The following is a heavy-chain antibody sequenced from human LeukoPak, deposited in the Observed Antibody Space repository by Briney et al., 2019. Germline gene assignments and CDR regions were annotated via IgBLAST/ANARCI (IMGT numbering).Heavy chain of an antibody. V-gene: IGHV4-39*07. CDR2: IYYSGST. CDR3: ARLGGEGVVRGVEYYFDY. CDR1: GGSISSSSYY. D-gene: IGHD3-10*01. Sequence: PSETLSLTCTVSGGSISSSSYYWGWIRQPPGKGLEWIGSIYYSGSTYYNPSLKSRVTISVDTSKNQFSLKLSSVTAADTAVYYCARLGGEGVVRGVEYYFDYWGQGTLVTVSS. J-gene: IGHJ4*02.